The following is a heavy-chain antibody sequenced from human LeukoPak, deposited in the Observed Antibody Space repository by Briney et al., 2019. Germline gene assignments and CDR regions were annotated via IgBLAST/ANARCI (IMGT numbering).Heavy chain of an antibody. CDR2: IIPIFGTA. J-gene: IGHJ4*02. CDR3: ARRRDGYSPFDY. CDR1: GGTFSSCA. D-gene: IGHD5-24*01. V-gene: IGHV1-69*13. Sequence: SVKVSCKASGGTFSSCAISWVRQAPGQGLEWMGGIIPIFGTANYAQKFQGRVTITADESTSTAYMELSSLRSEDTAVYYCARRRDGYSPFDYWGQGTLVTVSS.